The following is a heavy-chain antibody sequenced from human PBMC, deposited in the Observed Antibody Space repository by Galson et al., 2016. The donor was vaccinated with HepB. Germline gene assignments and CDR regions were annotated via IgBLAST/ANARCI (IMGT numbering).Heavy chain of an antibody. J-gene: IGHJ5*02. Sequence: SVKVSCKASGVTFNTFAISWVRQAPGQGLEWMGGNIPLFATPNYDHKFQGRVTITADKSTSTVYLELSSLRSEDTAVYYCARHWVAARGWFDPWGQGTLVTVSS. CDR2: NIPLFATP. D-gene: IGHD7-27*01. CDR1: GVTFNTFA. CDR3: ARHWVAARGWFDP. V-gene: IGHV1-69*06.